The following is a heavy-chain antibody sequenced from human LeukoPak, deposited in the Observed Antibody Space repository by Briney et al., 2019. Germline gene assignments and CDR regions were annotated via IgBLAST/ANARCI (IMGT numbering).Heavy chain of an antibody. Sequence: PSETLSLTCTVSGGSISSYYCSWIRQPPGKGLEWIGYVYYSGSTDYNPSLESRVTISVDTSKSQFSLKLSSMTAADTAVYYCARDYGGNSYLDYWGQGTLVTVSS. D-gene: IGHD4-23*01. CDR3: ARDYGGNSYLDY. V-gene: IGHV4-59*01. J-gene: IGHJ4*02. CDR2: VYYSGST. CDR1: GGSISSYY.